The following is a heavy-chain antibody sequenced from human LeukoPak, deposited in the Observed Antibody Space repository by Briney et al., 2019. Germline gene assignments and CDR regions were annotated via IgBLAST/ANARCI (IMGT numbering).Heavy chain of an antibody. CDR2: ISYDGTNQ. CDR1: GFTFVSYP. Sequence: GGSLRLSCAASGFTFVSYPMHWVRQAPGKGLEWVAVISYDGTNQFYADSVKGRFTISRDNSKNTLYLQMNSLRAEDTAVYYCVGSGSYSTYNHAITLYYFDYWGQGTLVTVSS. V-gene: IGHV3-30-3*01. CDR3: VGSGSYSTYNHAITLYYFDY. D-gene: IGHD3-10*01. J-gene: IGHJ4*02.